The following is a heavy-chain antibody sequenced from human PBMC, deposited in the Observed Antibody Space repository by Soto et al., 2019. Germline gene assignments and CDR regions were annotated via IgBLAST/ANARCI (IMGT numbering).Heavy chain of an antibody. D-gene: IGHD6-19*01. CDR2: IVVGSGNT. V-gene: IGHV1-58*01. Sequence: ASVKVSCKASGFTFTSSAVQWVRQARGQRLEWIGWIVVGSGNTNYAQKFQERVTITRDMSTSTAYMELSSLRSEDTAVYYCAPVGVLKYSSGPYPYYYYYYGMDVWGQGTTVTVSS. J-gene: IGHJ6*02. CDR3: APVGVLKYSSGPYPYYYYYYGMDV. CDR1: GFTFTSSA.